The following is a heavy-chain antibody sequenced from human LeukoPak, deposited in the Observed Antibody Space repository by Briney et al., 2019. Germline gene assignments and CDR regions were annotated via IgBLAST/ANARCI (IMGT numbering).Heavy chain of an antibody. CDR3: ASLLGYCSISNCPPSPDY. Sequence: PGGSLRLSCAASGFTFSSYEMNWVRQAPGKGLEWVSYISSSGSTIYYADSVKGRFTISRDNAKNSVYLLMNSLRAEDTAVYYCASLLGYCSISNCPPSPDYWGQGTLVTVSS. CDR2: ISSSGSTI. J-gene: IGHJ4*02. CDR1: GFTFSSYE. V-gene: IGHV3-48*03. D-gene: IGHD2-2*03.